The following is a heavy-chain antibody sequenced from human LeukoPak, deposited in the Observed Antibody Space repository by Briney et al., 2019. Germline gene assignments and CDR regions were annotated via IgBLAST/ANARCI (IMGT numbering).Heavy chain of an antibody. D-gene: IGHD4-17*01. CDR3: AKDDYGDYVPYFDY. J-gene: IGHJ4*02. V-gene: IGHV3-23*01. Sequence: GGSLRLSCAASGFTFSSYAMSWVRQAPGKGLEWVSAISGSGGSTYYADSVKGRFTISRGNSKNTLYLQMNSLRAEDTAVYYCAKDDYGDYVPYFDYWGQGTLVTVSS. CDR2: ISGSGGST. CDR1: GFTFSSYA.